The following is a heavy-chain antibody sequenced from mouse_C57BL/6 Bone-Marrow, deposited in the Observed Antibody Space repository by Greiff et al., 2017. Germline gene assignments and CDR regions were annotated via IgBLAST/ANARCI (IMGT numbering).Heavy chain of an antibody. CDR2: IDPSDSYT. J-gene: IGHJ4*01. CDR3: AGWFPAMDY. V-gene: IGHV1-59*01. CDR1: GYTFTSYW. D-gene: IGHD2-2*01. Sequence: QVQLQQSGAELVKPGASVKISCKASGYTFTSYWMHWVKQRPGQGLEWIGVIDPSDSYTNYNQKFKGKATLTVDKSSSTAYMQLSSLTSEDSAVYYCAGWFPAMDYWGQGTSVTVSS.